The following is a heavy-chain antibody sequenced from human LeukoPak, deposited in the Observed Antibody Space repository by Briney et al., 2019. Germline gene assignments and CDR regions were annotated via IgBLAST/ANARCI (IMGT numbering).Heavy chain of an antibody. V-gene: IGHV3-23*01. Sequence: SGGSLRLSCAASGFTFSSYAISWVRQAPGKGLEWVSAISGSGGNTYYADSVKGRFTISRDNSKNTLYLQMNSLRAEDTAVYYCAKDQSSGWYGYSDYWGQGTLVTVSS. D-gene: IGHD6-19*01. CDR1: GFTFSSYA. J-gene: IGHJ4*02. CDR3: AKDQSSGWYGYSDY. CDR2: ISGSGGNT.